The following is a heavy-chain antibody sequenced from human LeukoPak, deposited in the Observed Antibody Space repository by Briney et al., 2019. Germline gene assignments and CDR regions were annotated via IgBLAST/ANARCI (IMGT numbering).Heavy chain of an antibody. CDR3: AKGTLGHCNGASCYPLDY. CDR1: GFTFSTYS. V-gene: IGHV3-21*04. CDR2: ITTSSTYI. Sequence: GGSLRLSCAASGFTFSTYSMNWVRQAPGKGLEWVSSITTSSTYIYYEDSMTGRFIISRDNAKNSLYLQMNSLRAEDTAVYFCAKGTLGHCNGASCYPLDYWGQGTLVTVSS. D-gene: IGHD2-15*01. J-gene: IGHJ4*02.